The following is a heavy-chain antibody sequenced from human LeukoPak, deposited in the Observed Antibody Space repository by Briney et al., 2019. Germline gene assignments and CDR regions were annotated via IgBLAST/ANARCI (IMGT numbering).Heavy chain of an antibody. CDR3: AREGLAVAVNWFDP. D-gene: IGHD6-19*01. J-gene: IGHJ5*02. CDR2: IYYSGSS. Sequence: SETLSLTCSVSGGSISSSTYYWGGIRQPPGKGVEWIGSIYYSGSSFYNPSLKSRVTISVDTSKNQFSLKLSSVTAADTAVYYCAREGLAVAVNWFDPWGQGTLVTVSS. CDR1: GGSISSSTYY. V-gene: IGHV4-39*07.